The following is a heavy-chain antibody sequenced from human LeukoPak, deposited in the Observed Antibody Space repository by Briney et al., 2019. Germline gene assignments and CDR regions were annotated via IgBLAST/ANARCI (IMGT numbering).Heavy chain of an antibody. J-gene: IGHJ4*02. D-gene: IGHD3-10*01. CDR1: GGSISSYY. CDR2: IYYSGST. CDR3: ARLRISSGHFDY. V-gene: IGHV4-59*08. Sequence: PSETLSLTCTVSGGSISSYYWSWIRQPPGKGLEWIGYIYYSGSTNYNPSPKSRVTISVDTSKNQFSPKLSSVTAADTAVYYCARLRISSGHFDYWGQGTLVTVSS.